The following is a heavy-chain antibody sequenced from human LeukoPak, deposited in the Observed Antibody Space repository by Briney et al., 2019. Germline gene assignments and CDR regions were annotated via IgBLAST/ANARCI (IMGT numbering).Heavy chain of an antibody. CDR2: IYDSGNE. J-gene: IGHJ6*03. V-gene: IGHV4-39*01. Sequence: PSETMSLTCTLSGGSISTRAVWWGWIRQPPGKGREWFGSIYDSGNEFYNPSLKSRVTISADTSKNQFSLKLNSVTAADTAMYYCARQISDYYYYYMDVWGEGITVTVSS. CDR3: ARQISDYYYYYMDV. CDR1: GGSISTRAVW. D-gene: IGHD2/OR15-2a*01.